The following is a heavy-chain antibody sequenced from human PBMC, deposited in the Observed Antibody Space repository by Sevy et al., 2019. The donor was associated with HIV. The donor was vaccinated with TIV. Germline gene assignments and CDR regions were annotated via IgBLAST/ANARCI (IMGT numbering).Heavy chain of an antibody. Sequence: GESLKISCKGSGYSFTSYWIGWVRQMPGKGLEWMGIIYPGDSDTRYSPSFQGQVTIPADKSISTAYQQWSSLKASDTAMYYCARHGGYSDGLGLGSDWFDPWGQGTLVTVSS. CDR2: IYPGDSDT. CDR1: GYSFTSYW. J-gene: IGHJ5*02. D-gene: IGHD5-18*01. CDR3: ARHGGYSDGLGLGSDWFDP. V-gene: IGHV5-51*01.